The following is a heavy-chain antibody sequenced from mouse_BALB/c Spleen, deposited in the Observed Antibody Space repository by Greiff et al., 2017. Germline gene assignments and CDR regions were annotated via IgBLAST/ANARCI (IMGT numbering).Heavy chain of an antibody. V-gene: IGHV1-7*01. J-gene: IGHJ2*01. CDR2: INPSTGYT. Sequence: VQLQQSGAELAKPGASVKMSCKASGYTFTSYWMHWVKQRPGQGLEWIGYINPSTGYTEYNQKFKDKATLTADKSSSTAYMQLSSLTSEDSAVYYCARAFYGSSHWGQGTTLTVSS. CDR1: GYTFTSYW. D-gene: IGHD1-1*01. CDR3: ARAFYGSSH.